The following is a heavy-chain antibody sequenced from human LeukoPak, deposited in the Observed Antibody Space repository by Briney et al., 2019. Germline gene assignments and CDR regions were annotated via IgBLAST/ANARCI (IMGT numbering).Heavy chain of an antibody. D-gene: IGHD1-26*01. J-gene: IGHJ4*02. Sequence: GASVKVSCKTSGYTFTNYYVHWVRQAPGQGLEWMGWINPDSGGTNYAQKFQGRVTMTRDTSISTAYMELSRLRSDDTAVYYCASPKWDLLRMDYWGQGTLVTVSS. CDR3: ASPKWDLLRMDY. CDR2: INPDSGGT. V-gene: IGHV1-2*02. CDR1: GYTFTNYY.